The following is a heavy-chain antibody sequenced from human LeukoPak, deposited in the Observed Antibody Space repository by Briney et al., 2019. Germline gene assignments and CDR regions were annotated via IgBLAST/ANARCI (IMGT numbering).Heavy chain of an antibody. CDR2: ISGSSSYT. CDR1: GFTFSDHY. CDR3: TRITVVAGNTYLADY. D-gene: IGHD6-19*01. V-gene: IGHV3-11*03. J-gene: IGHJ4*02. Sequence: GGSLRLSCAASGFTFSDHYMSWIRQVPGKGLEWVSYISGSSSYTNYADSVKGRFTISRDNANNSLYLQMNSLRAEDTAVYYCTRITVVAGNTYLADYWGQGTLVTVSS.